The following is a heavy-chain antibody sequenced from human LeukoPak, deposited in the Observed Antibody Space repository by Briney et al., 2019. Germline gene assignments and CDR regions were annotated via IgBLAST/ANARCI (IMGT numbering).Heavy chain of an antibody. Sequence: SETLSLTCAVYGGSFSGYYWSWIRQPPGKGLEWIGEINHSGSTNYNPSLKSRVTISVDTSKNQFSLKLSSVTAADTAVYYFASSTRGTYYYDSSGYPRGPFDYWGQGTLVTVSS. CDR3: ASSTRGTYYYDSSGYPRGPFDY. J-gene: IGHJ4*02. CDR1: GGSFSGYY. D-gene: IGHD3-22*01. CDR2: INHSGST. V-gene: IGHV4-34*01.